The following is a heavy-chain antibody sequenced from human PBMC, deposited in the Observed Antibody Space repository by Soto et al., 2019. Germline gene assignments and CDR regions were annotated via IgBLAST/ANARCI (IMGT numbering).Heavy chain of an antibody. D-gene: IGHD6-6*01. J-gene: IGHJ4*02. CDR1: GGTFSSYA. CDR3: AAKLAARYRFYFDY. V-gene: IGHV1-69*13. CDR2: IIPIFGTA. Sequence: SVKVSCKASGGTFSSYAISWVRQAPGQGLERMGGIIPIFGTANYAQKFQGRVTITADDSTSTAYMELSSLRSEDTAVYYCAAKLAARYRFYFDYWGQGTLVTVSS.